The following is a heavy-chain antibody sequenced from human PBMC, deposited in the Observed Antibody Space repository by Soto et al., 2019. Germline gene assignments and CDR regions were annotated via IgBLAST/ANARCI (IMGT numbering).Heavy chain of an antibody. CDR2: IYPGDSDT. Sequence: GESLKISCKGSGYSFTSYWIGWVRQMPGKGLEWMGIIYPGDSDTRYSPSFQGQVTISADKSISTAYLQWSSLKASDTAMYYCARHTFGDYDFWSGYYTDYYYYGMDVWGQGTTVTVSS. CDR3: ARHTFGDYDFWSGYYTDYYYYGMDV. J-gene: IGHJ6*02. V-gene: IGHV5-51*01. D-gene: IGHD3-3*01. CDR1: GYSFTSYW.